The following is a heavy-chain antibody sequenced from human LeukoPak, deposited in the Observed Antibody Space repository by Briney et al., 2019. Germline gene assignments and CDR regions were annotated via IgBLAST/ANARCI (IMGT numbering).Heavy chain of an antibody. D-gene: IGHD1-26*01. CDR3: ARAPKYRLVGVPKGPFDP. Sequence: PGGSLRLSCAASGFTFNTYSMNWVRQAPGKGLEWVSSISSSSSYIYYADSVKGRFTISRDNAKNSLYLQMNSLRAEDTAVYYCARAPKYRLVGVPKGPFDPWGQGTLVTVSS. V-gene: IGHV3-21*04. CDR1: GFTFNTYS. J-gene: IGHJ5*02. CDR2: ISSSSSYI.